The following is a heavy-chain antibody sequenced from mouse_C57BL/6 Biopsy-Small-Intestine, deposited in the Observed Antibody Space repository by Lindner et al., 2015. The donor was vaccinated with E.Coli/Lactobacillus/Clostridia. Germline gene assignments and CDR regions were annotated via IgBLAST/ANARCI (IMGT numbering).Heavy chain of an antibody. CDR1: GFTFSDYG. D-gene: IGHD1-1*01. J-gene: IGHJ1*03. CDR2: ISSGSSTI. CDR3: AKGGGSXGDWYFDV. V-gene: IGHV5-17*01. Sequence: VQLQESGGGLVKPGGSLKLSCAASGFTFSDYGMHWVRQAPEKGLEWVAYISSGSSTIYYADTVKGRFTISRDNAKNTLFLQMTSLRSEDTAMYYCAKGGGSXGDWYFDVWGTGTTVTVSS.